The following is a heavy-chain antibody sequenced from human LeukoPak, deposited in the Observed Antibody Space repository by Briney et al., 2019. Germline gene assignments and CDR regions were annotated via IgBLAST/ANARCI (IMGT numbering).Heavy chain of an antibody. CDR2: INHSGST. V-gene: IGHV4-34*01. CDR3: ARVQDFETRGYYLGY. CDR1: GGSFSDYY. D-gene: IGHD3-22*01. Sequence: ASATLSLTCAVYGGSFSDYYWNWIRQPPGKGLEWIGEINHSGSTNYNPSLKSRVTMSVDTFKNQFSLTLSSVTAADTAVYYCARVQDFETRGYYLGYWGHGTLVTVSS. J-gene: IGHJ4*01.